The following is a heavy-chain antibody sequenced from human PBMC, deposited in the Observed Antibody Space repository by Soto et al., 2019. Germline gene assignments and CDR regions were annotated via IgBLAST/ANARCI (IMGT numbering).Heavy chain of an antibody. CDR2: IYSGGST. V-gene: IGHV3-66*01. D-gene: IGHD3-22*01. J-gene: IGHJ3*02. CDR1: GFTVSSNY. Sequence: SLRLSCAASGFTVSSNYMSWVRQAPGKGLEWVSVIYSGGSTYYADSVKGRFTISRDNSKSTLYLQMNSLRAEDTAVYYCAKDRVTMIVVRDAFDIWGQGTMVTVSS. CDR3: AKDRVTMIVVRDAFDI.